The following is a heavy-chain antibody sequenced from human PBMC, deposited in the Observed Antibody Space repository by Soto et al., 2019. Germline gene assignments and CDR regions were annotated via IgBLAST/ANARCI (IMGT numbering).Heavy chain of an antibody. CDR2: INPSGGST. J-gene: IGHJ4*02. CDR1: GYTFTSYY. D-gene: IGHD2-2*01. V-gene: IGHV1-46*01. Sequence: GASVKVSCKASGYTFTSYYMHWVRQAPGQGLEWMGIINPSGGSTSYAQKFQGRVTMTRDTSTSTVYMELSSLRSEDTAVYYCARVYCSSTSCSVSYFDYWGQGTLVTVSS. CDR3: ARVYCSSTSCSVSYFDY.